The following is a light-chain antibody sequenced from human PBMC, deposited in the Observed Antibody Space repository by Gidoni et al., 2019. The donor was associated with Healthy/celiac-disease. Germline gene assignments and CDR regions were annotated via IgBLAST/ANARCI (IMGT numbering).Light chain of an antibody. J-gene: IGKJ3*01. V-gene: IGKV3-20*01. CDR3: QQYGSSPIT. CDR2: GAS. Sequence: EIVLTQSRGTLSLSPGERATLSCRASQSVSSSYLAWYQQKPGQAPRLLIYGASSRATGIPDRFSGSGSGTDFTLTISRLEPEDFAVYYCQQYGSSPITFGPXTKVDIK. CDR1: QSVSSSY.